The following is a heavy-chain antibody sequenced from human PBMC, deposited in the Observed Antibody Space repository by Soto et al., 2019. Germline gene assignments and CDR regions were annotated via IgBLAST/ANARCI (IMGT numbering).Heavy chain of an antibody. V-gene: IGHV1-69*01. CDR1: GGTFSSYA. J-gene: IGHJ4*02. CDR2: IIPIFGTA. D-gene: IGHD3-10*01. Sequence: QVQLVQSGAEVKKPGSSVKVSCKASGGTFSSYAISWVRQAPGQGLEWMGGIIPIFGTANYAQKFQGRVTITADESTSTAYMELSSLRSEDTAVYYCAGCVGYYYGSGSSYFDYLGQGTLVTVSS. CDR3: AGCVGYYYGSGSSYFDY.